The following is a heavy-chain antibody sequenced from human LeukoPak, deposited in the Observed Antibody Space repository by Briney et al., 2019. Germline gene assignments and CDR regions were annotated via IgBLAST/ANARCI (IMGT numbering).Heavy chain of an antibody. Sequence: PSETLSLTCAVYGESFSDFYCSWIRQPPGKGLEWIGEINHSGSTNYNPSLKSRVTISVDTSKSQFSLRLSSVTAADTAVYYCAMTRWSLDYWGQGTLVTVSS. J-gene: IGHJ4*02. V-gene: IGHV4-34*01. CDR2: INHSGST. D-gene: IGHD6-13*01. CDR1: GESFSDFY. CDR3: AMTRWSLDY.